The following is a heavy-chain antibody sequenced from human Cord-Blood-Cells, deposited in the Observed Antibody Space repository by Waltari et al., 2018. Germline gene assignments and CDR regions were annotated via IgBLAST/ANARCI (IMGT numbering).Heavy chain of an antibody. CDR1: GGSFSGYY. D-gene: IGHD6-13*01. V-gene: IGHV4-34*01. Sequence: QVQLQQWGAGLLKPSETLSLTCAVYGGSFSGYYWSWIRQPPGKGLEWIGEINHSGSTNYNPSLKSRVTISVDTSKNQFSLKRSSVTAADTAVYYCARGELIAAAYYFDYWGQGTLVTVSS. J-gene: IGHJ4*02. CDR3: ARGELIAAAYYFDY. CDR2: INHSGST.